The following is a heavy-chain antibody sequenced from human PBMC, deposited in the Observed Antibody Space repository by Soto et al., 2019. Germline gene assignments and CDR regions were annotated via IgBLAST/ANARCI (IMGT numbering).Heavy chain of an antibody. Sequence: DVQLVESGGGLVQPGRSLRLSCAASGFTFDDYAMHWVRQAPGKGLEWVSGISWNSGSIGYADSVKGRFTISRDNAKNSLYLQVNSLRAEDTALYYCAKVSSGWYYDYWGQGTLVTVSS. V-gene: IGHV3-9*01. CDR3: AKVSSGWYYDY. J-gene: IGHJ4*02. D-gene: IGHD6-19*01. CDR2: ISWNSGSI. CDR1: GFTFDDYA.